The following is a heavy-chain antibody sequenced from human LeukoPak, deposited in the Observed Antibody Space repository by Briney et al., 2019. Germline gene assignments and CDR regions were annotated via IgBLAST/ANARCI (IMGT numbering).Heavy chain of an antibody. CDR3: AKDNKVVVED. CDR2: ISSGDNT. J-gene: IGHJ4*02. CDR1: GFSFSIHR. V-gene: IGHV3-53*05. D-gene: IGHD2-15*01. Sequence: GGSLRLSCAASGFSFSIHRMGWVRRAPGKGLEWVSVISSGDNTYYADSVKGRFTISRDNSKNTLYLQMNSLRAEDTAVYYCAKDNKVVVEDWGQGTLVTVS.